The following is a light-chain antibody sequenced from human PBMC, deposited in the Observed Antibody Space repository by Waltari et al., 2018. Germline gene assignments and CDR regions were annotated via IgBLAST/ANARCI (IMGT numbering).Light chain of an antibody. Sequence: EIVPTYSSGSLSLSRWERPTLSCRASQCVSSTYLAGYQQKPGRAPRLLIYGASSRATGIPDRFSGSGSGTDFTLTISRLEPEDFAVYYCQQYGSSPRTVGQGTKVEI. CDR1: QCVSSTY. CDR2: GAS. CDR3: QQYGSSPRT. V-gene: IGKV3-20*01. J-gene: IGKJ1*01.